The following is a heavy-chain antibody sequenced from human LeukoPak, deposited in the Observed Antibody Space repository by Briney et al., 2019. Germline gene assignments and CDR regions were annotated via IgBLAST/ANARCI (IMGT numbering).Heavy chain of an antibody. CDR2: IYYSGST. J-gene: IGHJ4*02. CDR3: AREGDCTNGVCYAPIGY. Sequence: KPSETLSLTCTVSGGSVSSGSYYWSWIRQPPGKGLEWIGYIYYSGSTNYNPSLKSRVTISVDTSKNQFSLKLNSVTAADTAVYYCAREGDCTNGVCYAPIGYWGQGTLVTVSS. CDR1: GGSVSSGSYY. D-gene: IGHD2-8*01. V-gene: IGHV4-61*01.